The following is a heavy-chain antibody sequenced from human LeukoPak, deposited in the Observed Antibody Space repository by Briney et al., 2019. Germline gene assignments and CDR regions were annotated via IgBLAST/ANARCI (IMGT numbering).Heavy chain of an antibody. Sequence: GGSLRLSCAASGFTFSTYWMSWVRRAPGKGLQWVVNIKPDGSEKYYVDSVKGRFTISRDNAKNSVDLQMNSLRVEDTAVYYCARGQSWAFDFWGQGTLVTVSS. V-gene: IGHV3-7*05. CDR2: IKPDGSEK. D-gene: IGHD1-26*01. CDR3: ARGQSWAFDF. J-gene: IGHJ4*02. CDR1: GFTFSTYW.